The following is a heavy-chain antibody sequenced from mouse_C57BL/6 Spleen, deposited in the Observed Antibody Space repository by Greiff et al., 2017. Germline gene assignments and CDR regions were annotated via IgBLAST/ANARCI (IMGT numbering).Heavy chain of an antibody. CDR3: ARTGLRDYAMDY. CDR1: GYTFTSYW. CDR2: IDPSDSGT. J-gene: IGHJ4*01. V-gene: IGHV1-52*01. Sequence: VQLQQPGAELVRPGSSVKLSCKASGYTFTSYWMHWVKQRPIQGLEWIGNIDPSDSGTHYNQKFKDKATLTVDKSSSTAYMQLSSLTSEDSAVYYCARTGLRDYAMDYWGQGTSVTVSS. D-gene: IGHD3-1*01.